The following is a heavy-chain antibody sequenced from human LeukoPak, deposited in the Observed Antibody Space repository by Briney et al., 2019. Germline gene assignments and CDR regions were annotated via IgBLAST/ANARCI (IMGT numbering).Heavy chain of an antibody. D-gene: IGHD3-22*01. V-gene: IGHV3-74*01. CDR3: VRSGYYFDSSGYYMADY. CDR1: GFSFRSYW. CDR2: ISSDGNTT. Sequence: GGSLRLSCAASGFSFRSYWMHWVRQLPGKGLVWVSRISSDGNTTGYADSVKGRFTISRDNAKNTLFLQMNSLRAEDTAVYYCVRSGYYFDSSGYYMADYWGQGTLVTVSS. J-gene: IGHJ4*02.